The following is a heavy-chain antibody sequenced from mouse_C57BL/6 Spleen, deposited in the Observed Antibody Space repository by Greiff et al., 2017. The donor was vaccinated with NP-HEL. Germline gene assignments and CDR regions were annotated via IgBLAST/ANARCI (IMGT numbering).Heavy chain of an antibody. CDR3: TTRHAMDY. J-gene: IGHJ4*01. CDR1: GFNIKDDY. V-gene: IGHV14-4*01. Sequence: VQLQQSGAELVRPGASVKLSCTASGFNIKDDYMHWVKQRPEQGLEWIGWIDPENGDTEYASKFQGKATITADTSSNTAYLQLSSLTSEDTAVYYCTTRHAMDYWGQGTSVTVSS. CDR2: IDPENGDT.